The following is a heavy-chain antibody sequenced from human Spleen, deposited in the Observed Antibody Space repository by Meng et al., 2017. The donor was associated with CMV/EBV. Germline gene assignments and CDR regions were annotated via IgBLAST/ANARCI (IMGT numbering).Heavy chain of an antibody. CDR2: ISGSGGST. J-gene: IGHJ4*02. Sequence: GGSLRLSCAASGFTFSSYAMSWVRQAPGKGLEWVSAISGSGGSTYYADSVKGRFTISRDNAKNSLYLHMNSLRVEDTAVYYCATKRSRVDAFDYWGRGTLVTVSS. V-gene: IGHV3-23*01. CDR3: ATKRSRVDAFDY. CDR1: GFTFSSYA. D-gene: IGHD2-15*01.